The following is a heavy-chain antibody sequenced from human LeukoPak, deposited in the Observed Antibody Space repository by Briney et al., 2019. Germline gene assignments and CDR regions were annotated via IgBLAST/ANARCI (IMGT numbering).Heavy chain of an antibody. D-gene: IGHD5-18*01. Sequence: PSETLSLTCTVSGGSISSYYWSWIRQPPGKGLEWIGYIYYSGSTNYNPPLRSRVTISVDTSKNQFSLKLSSVTAADTAVYYCAREGLSYGTRDAFDIWGQGTMVTVSS. V-gene: IGHV4-59*01. CDR3: AREGLSYGTRDAFDI. CDR1: GGSISSYY. J-gene: IGHJ3*02. CDR2: IYYSGST.